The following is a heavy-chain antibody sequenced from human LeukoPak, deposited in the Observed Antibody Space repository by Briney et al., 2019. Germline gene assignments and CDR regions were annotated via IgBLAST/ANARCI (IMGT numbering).Heavy chain of an antibody. V-gene: IGHV3-23*01. D-gene: IGHD3-3*01. CDR1: GFTFSTYA. CDR2: ISGSGGST. Sequence: PGGSLRLSCAASGFTFSTYAMSWVRQAPGKGLEWVSTISGSGGSTYYADSVKGRFTISRDNSKNALYLQTNSLRAEDTAVYYCAKEGPQVFPFLEWLSLAVWGKGTTVTVSS. J-gene: IGHJ6*04. CDR3: AKEGPQVFPFLEWLSLAV.